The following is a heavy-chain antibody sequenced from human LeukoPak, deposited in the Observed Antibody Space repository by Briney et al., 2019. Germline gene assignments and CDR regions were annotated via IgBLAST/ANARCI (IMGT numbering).Heavy chain of an antibody. V-gene: IGHV1-69*13. CDR2: IIPIFGTA. CDR3: ARAPTKNYYDSSGYYSASSPYYFDY. CDR1: GGTFSSYA. D-gene: IGHD3-22*01. J-gene: IGHJ4*02. Sequence: SVKVSCKASGGTFSSYAISWVRQAPGQGLEWMGGIIPIFGTANYAQKFQGRVTITADESTSTAYMELSSLRSEDTAVYYCARAPTKNYYDSSGYYSASSPYYFDYWGQGTLSPSPQ.